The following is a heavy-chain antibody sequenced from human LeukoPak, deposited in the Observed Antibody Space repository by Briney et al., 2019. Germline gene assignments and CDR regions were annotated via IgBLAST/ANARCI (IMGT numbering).Heavy chain of an antibody. CDR2: SNPNSGGT. CDR3: ARDGYDSSGYYSVY. V-gene: IGHV1-2*02. D-gene: IGHD3-22*01. CDR1: GFTFTGYY. J-gene: IGHJ4*02. Sequence: ASVKVSCNASGFTFTGYYMHWVRQAPGQGLEWMGWSNPNSGGTNYAQKCQCRVTMTRDTPISTASMELSRLRSDDTAVYSYARDGYDSSGYYSVYWGQGTLVTVSS.